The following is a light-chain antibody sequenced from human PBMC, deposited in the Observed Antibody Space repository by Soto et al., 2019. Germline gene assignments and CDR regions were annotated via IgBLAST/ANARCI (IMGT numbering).Light chain of an antibody. CDR1: QAVNTR. V-gene: IGKV3-11*01. J-gene: IGKJ1*01. Sequence: IVLTQSPATLSSLTGDRVTLSCRASQAVNTRLAWYQHRPGQAPRLLIYLASNRAAGVPARFSGSGSGTDFTLTISDVEPEDFAVYYCHQRQSWPRTFGQRTKVDI. CDR2: LAS. CDR3: HQRQSWPRT.